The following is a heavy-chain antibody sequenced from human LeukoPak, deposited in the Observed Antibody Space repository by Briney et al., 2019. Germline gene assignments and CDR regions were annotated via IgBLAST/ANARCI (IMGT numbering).Heavy chain of an antibody. Sequence: GGSLRLSCAASGVTFSSNWMHWVRQAPGKGLVWVSRINSDGSRTSYADSVMGRFTISRDNAKNSLYLQMNSLRAEDTAVYYCATNYYDSSGYYNGDAFDIWGQGTMVTVSS. V-gene: IGHV3-74*01. CDR1: GVTFSSNW. CDR2: INSDGSRT. D-gene: IGHD3-22*01. CDR3: ATNYYDSSGYYNGDAFDI. J-gene: IGHJ3*02.